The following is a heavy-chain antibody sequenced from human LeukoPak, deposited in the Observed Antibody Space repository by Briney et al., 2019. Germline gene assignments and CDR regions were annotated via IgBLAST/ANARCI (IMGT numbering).Heavy chain of an antibody. CDR2: ISYDGSNK. Sequence: SGGSLRLSCAASGFTFSSYAMHWVRQAPGKGLEWVAVISYDGSNKYYADSVKGRFTISRDNSKNTLYLQMNSLRADDTAVYYCAKDKFSVAVVADRLKWFDPWGQGTLVTVSS. V-gene: IGHV3-30*04. CDR3: AKDKFSVAVVADRLKWFDP. D-gene: IGHD2-15*01. CDR1: GFTFSSYA. J-gene: IGHJ5*02.